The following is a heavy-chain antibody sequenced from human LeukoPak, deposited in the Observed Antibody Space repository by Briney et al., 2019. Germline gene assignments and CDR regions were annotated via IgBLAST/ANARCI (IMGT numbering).Heavy chain of an antibody. V-gene: IGHV4-59*01. Sequence: SETLSLTCTVSGGSISSYYWSWIRQPPGKGLEWIGYIYYSGSTNYNPSLKSRVTISVDTSKNQFSLRLSSVTAADTAVYYCARDSRYYDSSGYGYFFDNWGQGTLVTVSS. D-gene: IGHD3-22*01. CDR2: IYYSGST. J-gene: IGHJ4*02. CDR1: GGSISSYY. CDR3: ARDSRYYDSSGYGYFFDN.